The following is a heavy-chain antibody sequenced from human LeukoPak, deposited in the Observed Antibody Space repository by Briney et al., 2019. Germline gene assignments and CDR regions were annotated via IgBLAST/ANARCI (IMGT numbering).Heavy chain of an antibody. CDR2: IIPIFGTA. D-gene: IGHD6-19*01. Sequence: SVKVSCKASGGTFSSYAISWARQAPGQGLEWMGGIIPIFGTANYAQKFQGRVTITTDESTSTAYMELSSLRSEDTAVYYCARDGQQTAVAGTNWFDPWGQGTLVTVSS. V-gene: IGHV1-69*05. J-gene: IGHJ5*02. CDR3: ARDGQQTAVAGTNWFDP. CDR1: GGTFSSYA.